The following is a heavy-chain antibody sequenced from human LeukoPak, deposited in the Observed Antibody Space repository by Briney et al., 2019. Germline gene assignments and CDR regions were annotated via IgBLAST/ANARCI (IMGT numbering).Heavy chain of an antibody. CDR3: AKGGIIYSYSFDD. V-gene: IGHV3-23*01. J-gene: IGHJ4*02. CDR2: ISGSGGST. Sequence: PGGSLRLSCAASGFTFSSYAMSWVRQAPGKGLEWVSAISGSGGSTYYADSVKGRFTISRDNSRNTLYLQMDSLRPEDTAMYYCAKGGIIYSYSFDDWGQGTLVTVSS. CDR1: GFTFSSYA. D-gene: IGHD2-15*01.